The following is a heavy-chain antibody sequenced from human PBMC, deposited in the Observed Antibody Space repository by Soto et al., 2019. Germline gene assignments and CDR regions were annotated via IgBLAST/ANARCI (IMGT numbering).Heavy chain of an antibody. CDR1: GFTFSSYA. V-gene: IGHV3-30-3*01. D-gene: IGHD3-3*01. Sequence: PGGSLRLSCAASGFTFSSYAMHWVRQAPGKGLEWVAVISYDGSNKYYADSVKGRFTISRDNSKNTLYLQMNSLRAEDTAVYYCARVRSRSDYDFWSGPGPYYYYGMAFWGQGTTVTVSS. CDR3: ARVRSRSDYDFWSGPGPYYYYGMAF. CDR2: ISYDGSNK. J-gene: IGHJ6*02.